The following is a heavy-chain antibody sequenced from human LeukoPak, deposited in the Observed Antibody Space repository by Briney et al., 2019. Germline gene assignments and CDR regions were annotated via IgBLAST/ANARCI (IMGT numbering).Heavy chain of an antibody. Sequence: GGSLRLSCAASGFTFNNYAMNWVRQAPGKGLEWVSDISYSGANTHYADSVKGRFTVSRDNSRNTLHLEMNSLRAEDTAVYYCAKVRDTSGWYHFDNWGQGTLVTVSS. CDR3: AKVRDTSGWYHFDN. CDR2: ISYSGANT. CDR1: GFTFNNYA. D-gene: IGHD6-19*01. J-gene: IGHJ4*02. V-gene: IGHV3-23*01.